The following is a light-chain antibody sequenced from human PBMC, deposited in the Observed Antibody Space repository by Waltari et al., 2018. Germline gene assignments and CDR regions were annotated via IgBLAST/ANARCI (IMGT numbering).Light chain of an antibody. J-gene: IGLJ3*02. CDR1: SSDVGFYDF. CDR2: KVN. CDR3: SSYTRRSYWV. V-gene: IGLV2-14*01. Sequence: QSALTQPASVSGSPGQSITISCTGTSSDVGFYDFVSWFQQHPGKAPKVMIYKVNNRPSGFSNRFAGSTSANTASLTISGLQAEDEADYYCSSYTRRSYWVFGGGTQLTVL.